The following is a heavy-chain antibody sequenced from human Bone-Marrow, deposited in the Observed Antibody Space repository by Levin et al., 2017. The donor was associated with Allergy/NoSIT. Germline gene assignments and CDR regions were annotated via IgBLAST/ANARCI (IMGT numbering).Heavy chain of an antibody. CDR2: IIPAFGTP. D-gene: IGHD1-26*01. V-gene: IGHV1-69*06. J-gene: IGHJ4*02. CDR1: GGTFNSHA. CDR3: ARVRRGIVSSTGFDY. Sequence: SVKVSCKIFGGTFNSHAFTWVRQAPGQGLEWLGGIIPAFGTPNHAQKFQDRITFTANKSTATVYMELTRLTSGDSAVYYCARVRRGIVSSTGFDYWGQGTLVTVSS.